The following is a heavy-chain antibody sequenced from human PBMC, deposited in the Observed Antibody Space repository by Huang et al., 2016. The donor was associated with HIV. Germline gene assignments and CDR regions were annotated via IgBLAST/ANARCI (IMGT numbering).Heavy chain of an antibody. V-gene: IGHV1-69*01. Sequence: QVKLVQSGAEVKKPGSSEKVSCKASGGTFSSYGISWVRQAPGQGLEWMGGITPIFGTAKYEQKFQDIVTITADESTSTTYMEVSSLRSEDTAVYYCARAPIAGGGRDFDEGAEYDYWGQGTLVTVSS. CDR1: GGTFSSYG. J-gene: IGHJ4*02. D-gene: IGHD6-13*01. CDR2: ITPIFGTA. CDR3: ARAPIAGGGRDFDEGAEYDY.